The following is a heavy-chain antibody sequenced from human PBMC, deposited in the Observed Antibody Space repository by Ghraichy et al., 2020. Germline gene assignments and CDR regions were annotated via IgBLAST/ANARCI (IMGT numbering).Heavy chain of an antibody. Sequence: GGSLRLSCAASGFTFSSYSMNWVRQAPGKGLEWVSSISSSSSYIYYAYSEKGRFTISRDNAKNSLYLQMNSRGDEDTAVYYCARGRYCTTGVCYPRWGQGTLVTVSS. CDR1: GFTFSSYS. CDR2: ISSSSSYI. CDR3: ARGRYCTTGVCYPR. V-gene: IGHV3-21*01. J-gene: IGHJ4*02. D-gene: IGHD2-8*01.